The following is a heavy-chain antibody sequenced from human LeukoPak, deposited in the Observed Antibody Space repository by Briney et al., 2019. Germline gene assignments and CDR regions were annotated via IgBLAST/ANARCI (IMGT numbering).Heavy chain of an antibody. CDR2: IYSSGNA. D-gene: IGHD3-22*01. Sequence: SETLSLTCTVSGGSISNYYWNWIRQSAGEGLEWIGRIYSSGNANYNPSLKSRVAMSVDTSKNQFSLKLSSVTAADTAVYHCARTSGYYPNYYYDSWGQGTLVTVSS. CDR1: GGSISNYY. CDR3: ARTSGYYPNYYYDS. J-gene: IGHJ4*02. V-gene: IGHV4-4*07.